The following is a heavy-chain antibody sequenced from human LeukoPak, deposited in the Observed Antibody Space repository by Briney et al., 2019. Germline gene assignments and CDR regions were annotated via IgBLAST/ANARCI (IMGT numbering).Heavy chain of an antibody. V-gene: IGHV4-34*01. CDR2: INHRGST. Sequence: PSETLSLTCAVYGGSFSGYYWSWIRQPPGKGLEWIGEINHRGSTNYNPSLKSRVTISVDTSKNQFSLKLSSVTAADTAVYYCARVRVAYCGGDCYLWGQGTLVTVSS. CDR1: GGSFSGYY. CDR3: ARVRVAYCGGDCYL. D-gene: IGHD2-21*02. J-gene: IGHJ4*02.